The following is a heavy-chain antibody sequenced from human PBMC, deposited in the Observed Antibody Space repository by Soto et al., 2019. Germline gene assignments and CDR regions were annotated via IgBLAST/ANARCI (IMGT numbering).Heavy chain of an antibody. CDR2: IYYSGST. V-gene: IGHV4-59*08. J-gene: IGHJ6*03. CDR1: GDSISSYY. D-gene: IGHD1-1*01. Sequence: SETLSLTCTVSGDSISSYYWSWIRQPPGKGLEWIGYIYYSGSTNYNPSLKSRVTMSVDTSKNQFSLKVSSVTAADTAVYYCARLGGNGYYMDVWGKGTTVTVSS. CDR3: ARLGGNGYYMDV.